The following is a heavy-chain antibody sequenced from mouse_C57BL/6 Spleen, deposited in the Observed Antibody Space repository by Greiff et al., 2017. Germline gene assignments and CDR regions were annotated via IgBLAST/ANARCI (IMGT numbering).Heavy chain of an antibody. CDR1: GFTFSSYA. D-gene: IGHD1-1*01. CDR2: ISDGGSYT. CDR3: ARDLITTVTLFDY. Sequence: EVKLVESGGGLVKPGGSLKLSCAASGFTFSSYAMSWVRQTPEKRLEWVATISDGGSYTYYPDNVKGRFTISRDNAKNNLYLQMSHLKSEDTAMYYCARDLITTVTLFDYWGQGTTLTVSS. V-gene: IGHV5-4*01. J-gene: IGHJ2*01.